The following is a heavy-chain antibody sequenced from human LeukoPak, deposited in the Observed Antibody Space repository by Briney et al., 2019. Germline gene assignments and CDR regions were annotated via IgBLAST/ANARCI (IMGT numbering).Heavy chain of an antibody. Sequence: SETLSLTCTVSGGSISSSSYYWGWIRQPPGKGLEWIGSIYYSGSTYYNPSLKSRVTISVDTSKNQFSLKLSSVTAADTAGYYCARGVVVVAATGRIDYWGQGTLVTVSS. CDR3: ARGVVVVAATGRIDY. CDR2: IYYSGST. D-gene: IGHD2-15*01. V-gene: IGHV4-39*07. J-gene: IGHJ4*02. CDR1: GGSISSSSYY.